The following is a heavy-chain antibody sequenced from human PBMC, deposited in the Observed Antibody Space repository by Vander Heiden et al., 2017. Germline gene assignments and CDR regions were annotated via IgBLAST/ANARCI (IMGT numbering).Heavy chain of an antibody. V-gene: IGHV1-69*01. CDR1: GGTFSRYA. CDR3: ARDGGDCSSTSCYNYYYGMDV. J-gene: IGHJ6*02. D-gene: IGHD2-2*02. Sequence: QVQLVQSGAEVKTPGSSVTVSCKASGGTFSRYAISWVRQAPGQGLEWMGGIIPIFGTANYAQKFQGRVTITADESTSTAYMELSSLRSEDTAVYYCARDGGDCSSTSCYNYYYGMDVWGQGTTVTVSS. CDR2: IIPIFGTA.